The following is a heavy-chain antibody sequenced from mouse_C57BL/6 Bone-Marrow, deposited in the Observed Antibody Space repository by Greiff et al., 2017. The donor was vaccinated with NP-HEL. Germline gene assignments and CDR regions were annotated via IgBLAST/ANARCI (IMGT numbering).Heavy chain of an antibody. CDR2: ISNGGGST. D-gene: IGHD3-2*01. Sequence: EVMLVESGGGLVQPGGSLKLSCAASGFTFSDYYMYWVRQTPEKRLEWVAYISNGGGSTYYPDTVKGRFTISRDNAKNTLYLQMSRLKSEETAMYFRARPRQLRLSRFSYRGQGTLVTVSA. CDR3: ARPRQLRLSRFSY. J-gene: IGHJ3*01. CDR1: GFTFSDYY. V-gene: IGHV5-12*01.